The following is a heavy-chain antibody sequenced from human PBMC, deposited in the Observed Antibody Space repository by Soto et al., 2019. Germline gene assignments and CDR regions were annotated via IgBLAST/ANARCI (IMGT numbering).Heavy chain of an antibody. CDR1: GGSISSYY. CDR3: ARVGRGYSSGYVDY. Sequence: QVQLQESGPGLVKPSETLSLTCTVSGGSISSYYWSWIRQPPGKGLEWIGYIYYSGSTNYNPSLKSRVTISVDTSKNQFSLKLSSVTAADTAVYYCARVGRGYSSGYVDYWGQGTLVTVSS. J-gene: IGHJ4*02. V-gene: IGHV4-59*01. CDR2: IYYSGST. D-gene: IGHD3-22*01.